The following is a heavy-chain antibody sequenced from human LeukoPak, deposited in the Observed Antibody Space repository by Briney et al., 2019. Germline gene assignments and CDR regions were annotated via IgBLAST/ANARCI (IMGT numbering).Heavy chain of an antibody. J-gene: IGHJ5*02. Sequence: PWASVKVSCKASGYTFTSYGISWVRQAPGQGLEWMGWISAYNGNTNYAQKLQGRVTMTTDTSTSTAYMELRSLRSDDTAVYYCARSESYGDYIDWFDPWGQGTLVTVSS. CDR1: GYTFTSYG. CDR2: ISAYNGNT. D-gene: IGHD4-17*01. V-gene: IGHV1-18*01. CDR3: ARSESYGDYIDWFDP.